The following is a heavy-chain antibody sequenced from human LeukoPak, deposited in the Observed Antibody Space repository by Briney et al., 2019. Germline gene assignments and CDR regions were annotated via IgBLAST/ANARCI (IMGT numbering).Heavy chain of an antibody. CDR1: GDSVSSNSAG. J-gene: IGHJ4*02. D-gene: IGHD6-19*01. Sequence: SQTLSLTCAISGDSVSSNSAGWNWIRQSPSRGLEWLGRTYYRSNWYNDYALSVKSRISIDPDTSKNQFSLQLNSVTPEDTAVYYCAREVAVAGPFDYWSQGILVSVSS. V-gene: IGHV6-1*01. CDR3: AREVAVAGPFDY. CDR2: TYYRSNWYN.